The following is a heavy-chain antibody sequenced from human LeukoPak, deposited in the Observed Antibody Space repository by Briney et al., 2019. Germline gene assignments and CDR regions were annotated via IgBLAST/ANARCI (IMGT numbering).Heavy chain of an antibody. CDR2: IFYSGST. V-gene: IGHV4-39*07. J-gene: IGHJ4*02. CDR3: ARAVPDSLLWFGDPYYFDY. CDR1: GGSISTSSYY. Sequence: SETLSLTCTVSGGSISTSSYYWGWVRQPPGKGLEWIGNIFYSGSTYYSPSLKSRVTISLDTSRNQFSLKLNSVTAADTAVYYCARAVPDSLLWFGDPYYFDYWGQGTLVTVSA. D-gene: IGHD3-10*01.